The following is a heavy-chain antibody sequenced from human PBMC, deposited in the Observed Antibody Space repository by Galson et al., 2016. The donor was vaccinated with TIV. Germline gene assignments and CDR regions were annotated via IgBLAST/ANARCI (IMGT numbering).Heavy chain of an antibody. D-gene: IGHD3-3*01. Sequence: QSGAEVKKPGESLQISCKGSGYTFHSYWIAWVRQMPGKGLEWMGIIYLGDSSTTFSPSFQGQVTITADKSINTVYLQWTTLQASDSATYYCARSRNYDYWTGSSMDVWGQGTTVIVSS. V-gene: IGHV5-51*01. J-gene: IGHJ6*02. CDR3: ARSRNYDYWTGSSMDV. CDR2: IYLGDSST. CDR1: GYTFHSYW.